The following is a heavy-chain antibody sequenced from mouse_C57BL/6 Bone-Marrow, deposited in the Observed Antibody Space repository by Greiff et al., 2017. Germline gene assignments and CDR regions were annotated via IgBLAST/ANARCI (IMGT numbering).Heavy chain of an antibody. D-gene: IGHD1-1*01. CDR2: IYPRSGNT. V-gene: IGHV1-81*01. Sequence: QVQLQQSGAELARPGASVKLSCKASGYTFTSYGISWVKQRTGQGLEWIGEIYPRSGNTYYNEKFKGKATLTADKSSSTAYMELRSLTSEDSAVYFCARHYYGSSGCAYWGQGTLVTVSA. CDR3: ARHYYGSSGCAY. CDR1: GYTFTSYG. J-gene: IGHJ3*01.